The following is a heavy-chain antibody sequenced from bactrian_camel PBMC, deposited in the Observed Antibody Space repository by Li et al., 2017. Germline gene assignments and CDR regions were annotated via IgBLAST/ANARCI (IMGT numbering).Heavy chain of an antibody. Sequence: VQLVESGGGLVQPGGSLRLSCAASGFTFSNYWMYWVRQAPGKGLEWVSTIPTVGFNTYYAGSLKGRITGSRDNAKNSVYLQMNSLKPEDTAVYYCGRHNSDWDFAYWGQGTQVTVS. D-gene: IGHD5*01. V-gene: IGHV3S1*01. J-gene: IGHJ4*01. CDR2: IPTVGFNT. CDR1: GFTFSNYW. CDR3: GRHNSDWDFAY.